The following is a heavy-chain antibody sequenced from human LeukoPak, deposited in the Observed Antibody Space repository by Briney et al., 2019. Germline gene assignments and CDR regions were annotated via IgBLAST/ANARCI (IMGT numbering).Heavy chain of an antibody. J-gene: IGHJ4*02. V-gene: IGHV3-23*01. CDR1: GFTFSSYA. D-gene: IGHD3-22*01. CDR2: ISGSGGST. CDR3: AKDLAYYYDSSGYRYFDY. Sequence: GGSLRLSCAASGFTFSSYAMSWVRQAPGKGLEWVSVISGSGGSTYYAASVKGRFTISRDNSKNTLYLQMNSLRAEDTAVYYCAKDLAYYYDSSGYRYFDYWGQGTLVTVSS.